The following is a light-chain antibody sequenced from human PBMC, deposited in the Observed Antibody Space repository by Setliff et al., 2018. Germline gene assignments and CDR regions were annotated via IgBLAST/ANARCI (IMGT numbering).Light chain of an antibody. J-gene: IGLJ2*01. CDR1: NSDVGAYNY. CDR3: SSYTNSRTVI. V-gene: IGLV2-14*03. CDR2: DVS. Sequence: ALTQPASVSGSPGQSITISCTGTNSDVGAYNYVSWYQRHPGEAPKLLLYDVSNRPSGISHRFSGSKSGSTASLTISGLQAEDEADYFCSSYTNSRTVIFGGGTKVT.